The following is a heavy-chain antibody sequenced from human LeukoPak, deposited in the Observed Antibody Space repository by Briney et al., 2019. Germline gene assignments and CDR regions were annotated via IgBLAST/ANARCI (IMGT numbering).Heavy chain of an antibody. Sequence: ASVKVSCKASRYTFTSYDINRVREAAGQGLEWMGWMNPNTGRTGFAQKFQGRLTMTRDTSISTAYLELSSLRSEDTAIYYCARLSQTPDYYSNGGYYQLGFWGQGTPVTVSS. CDR2: MNPNTGRT. J-gene: IGHJ4*02. CDR1: RYTFTSYD. V-gene: IGHV1-8*01. CDR3: ARLSQTPDYYSNGGYYQLGF. D-gene: IGHD3-22*01.